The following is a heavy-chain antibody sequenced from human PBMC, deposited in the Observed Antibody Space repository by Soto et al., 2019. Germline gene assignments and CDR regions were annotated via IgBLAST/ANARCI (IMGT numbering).Heavy chain of an antibody. J-gene: IGHJ1*01. V-gene: IGHV4-39*01. D-gene: IGHD4-17*01. CDR2: IYYSGST. CDR3: ARLPNSHGDYGEPYFQH. Sequence: QLQLQESGPGLVKPSETLSLTCTVSGGSISSSSYYWGWIRQPPGKGLEWIGSIYYSGSTYYNPSLKSRVTISVDTSKNQFSLKLSSVTAADTAVYYCARLPNSHGDYGEPYFQHWGQGTLVTVSS. CDR1: GGSISSSSYY.